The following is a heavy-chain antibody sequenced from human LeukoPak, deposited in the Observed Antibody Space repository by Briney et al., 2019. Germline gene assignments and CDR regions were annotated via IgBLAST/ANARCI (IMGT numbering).Heavy chain of an antibody. CDR2: ISWNSGSI. V-gene: IGHV3-9*01. J-gene: IGHJ4*02. CDR3: AKGRAGSSWYYFDY. Sequence: PGGSLRLSCAASGFTFDDYAMHWVRQAPGKGLEWVSGISWNSGSIGYADSVKGRFTISRDNAKNSLYLQMNSLRAEDTALYYCAKGRAGSSWYYFDYWGQGTLVTVSS. D-gene: IGHD6-13*01. CDR1: GFTFDDYA.